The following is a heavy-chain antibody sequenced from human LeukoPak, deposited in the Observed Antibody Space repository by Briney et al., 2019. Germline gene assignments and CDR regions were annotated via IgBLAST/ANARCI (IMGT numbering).Heavy chain of an antibody. J-gene: IGHJ5*02. D-gene: IGHD3-22*01. Sequence: ASETLSLTCTVSNGSISSFYWTWIRQPPGKGLEWIGYIYYTGTTDYNPSLKSRVTISVDTSKNQFSLKLSSVTAADTAVYYCARQLYCYDSSGYYYWFDPWGQGTLVTVSS. CDR1: NGSISSFY. CDR3: ARQLYCYDSSGYYYWFDP. V-gene: IGHV4-59*08. CDR2: IYYTGTT.